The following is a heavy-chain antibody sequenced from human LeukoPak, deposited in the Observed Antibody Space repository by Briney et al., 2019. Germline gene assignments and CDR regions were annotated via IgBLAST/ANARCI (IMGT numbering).Heavy chain of an antibody. D-gene: IGHD2-2*01. CDR3: ARASYQLQGYFDY. CDR2: INSDGSST. V-gene: IGHV3-74*01. J-gene: IGHJ4*02. CDR1: GFTLSSYA. Sequence: GGSLRLSCAASGFTLSSYAMTWVRQAPGKGLVWVSRINSDGSSTSYADSVKGRFTISRDNAKNTLYLQMNSLRAEDTAVYYCARASYQLQGYFDYWGQGTLVTVSS.